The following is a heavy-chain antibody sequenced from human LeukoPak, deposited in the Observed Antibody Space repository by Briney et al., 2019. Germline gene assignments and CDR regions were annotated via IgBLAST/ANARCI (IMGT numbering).Heavy chain of an antibody. CDR2: TYYTSKWIT. J-gene: IGHJ3*02. D-gene: IGHD4-17*01. CDR3: ARIPTSFSVTTPWAFDI. Sequence: SQTLSLTCAISGDSVSSTTTAWNWIRQSPSRGLEWLGRTYYTSKWITDYAVSVKGRITVNPNTSNNQFSLQLNSVTPEDTAVYYCARIPTSFSVTTPWAFDIWGQGTMVTVSS. CDR1: GDSVSSTTTA. V-gene: IGHV6-1*01.